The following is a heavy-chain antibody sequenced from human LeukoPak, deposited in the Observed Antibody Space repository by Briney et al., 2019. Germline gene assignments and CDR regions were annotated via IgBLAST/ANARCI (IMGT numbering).Heavy chain of an antibody. J-gene: IGHJ4*02. CDR1: GGSFSGYY. CDR3: AAYYYDSSGYYNFDY. V-gene: IGHV4-34*01. CDR2: INHSGSA. D-gene: IGHD3-22*01. Sequence: SETLSLTCAVYGGSFSGYYWSWIRQPPGKELEWIGEINHSGSANYNPSLKSRVTISVDTSKNQFSLKLSSVTAADTAVYYCAAYYYDSSGYYNFDYWGQGTLVTVSS.